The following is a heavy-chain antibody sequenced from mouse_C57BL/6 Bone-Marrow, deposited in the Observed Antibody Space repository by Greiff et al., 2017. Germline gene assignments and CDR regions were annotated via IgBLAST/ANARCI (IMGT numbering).Heavy chain of an antibody. CDR1: GFSFTSYG. CDR3: ARKGGDYPTFDV. D-gene: IGHD2-4*01. J-gene: IGHJ1*03. Sequence: QVQLQQLGPGLVQPSQSLSITCTVSGFSFTSYGVHWVRQSPGKGLEWLGVIWSGGSTDYNAAFISRLSISKDNSKSQVFFKMNSLQADDTAIYYCARKGGDYPTFDVWGTGTTVTVSS. V-gene: IGHV2-2*01. CDR2: IWSGGST.